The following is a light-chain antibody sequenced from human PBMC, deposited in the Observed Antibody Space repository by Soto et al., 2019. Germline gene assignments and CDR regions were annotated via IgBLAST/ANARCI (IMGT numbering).Light chain of an antibody. CDR2: AAS. Sequence: DIQMTQSPSSLSASVGDRVTLTCRASQVIANNLGWYQQKPGKAPKRLIFAASALEGGVPSRFSGSGSATEFTLTIRSLQPEDFATYYCLQHHSYPFTFGQGTKVDI. J-gene: IGKJ2*01. CDR1: QVIANN. V-gene: IGKV1-17*01. CDR3: LQHHSYPFT.